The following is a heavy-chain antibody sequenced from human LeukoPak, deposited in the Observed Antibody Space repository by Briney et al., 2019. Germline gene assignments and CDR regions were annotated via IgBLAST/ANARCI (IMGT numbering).Heavy chain of an antibody. V-gene: IGHV4-38-2*01. Sequence: SETLSLTCAVSGYSINSGYYWGWIRQPPGKGLEWIGSISQSGSTYYRASLKSRVTISMDTSKNQFYLKLRSVTAADTAVYYCARHTYCLGGSCYVDNWGQGTLVTVSS. D-gene: IGHD2-15*01. J-gene: IGHJ4*02. CDR1: GYSINSGYY. CDR3: ARHTYCLGGSCYVDN. CDR2: ISQSGST.